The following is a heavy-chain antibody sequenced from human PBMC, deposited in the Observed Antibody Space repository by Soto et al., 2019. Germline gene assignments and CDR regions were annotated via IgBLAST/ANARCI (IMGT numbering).Heavy chain of an antibody. J-gene: IGHJ4*02. Sequence: GGSLRLSCAASGFTFSSYALSWVRQGPGKGLEWVSGISGSGDSKHYSDSLKGRFTISRDNSKNTLFLQMNSLRAEDTAVCYCARIPFDHVWGTDRYSPNFDYWGQGTQVTVSS. V-gene: IGHV3-23*01. CDR1: GFTFSSYA. CDR3: ARIPFDHVWGTDRYSPNFDY. CDR2: ISGSGDSK. D-gene: IGHD3-16*02.